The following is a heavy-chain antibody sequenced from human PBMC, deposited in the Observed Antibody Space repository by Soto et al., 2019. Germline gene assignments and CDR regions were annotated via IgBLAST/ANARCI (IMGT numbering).Heavy chain of an antibody. CDR1: GGPFGNY. D-gene: IGHD1-1*01. V-gene: IGHV1-69*02. J-gene: IGHJ4*02. Sequence: QVQLVQSGAEVRKPGSSVKVSCEAFGGPFGNYISWVRQAPGQGLEWMGRIFPLLDITNYGQRFQDRVTITADKSTSTVYLELSNLRSDDTAIYYCAYLQLVSGRFDSWGQGTLVTVSS. CDR2: IFPLLDIT. CDR3: AYLQLVSGRFDS.